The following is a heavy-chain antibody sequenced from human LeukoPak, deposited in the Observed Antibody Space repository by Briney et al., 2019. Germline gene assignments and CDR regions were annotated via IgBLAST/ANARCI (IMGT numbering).Heavy chain of an antibody. D-gene: IGHD6-6*01. Sequence: GGSLRLSCAACGFTFSSYAMSWVRQAPGKGLEWVSAISGSGGSTYYADSVKGRFTISRDNSKNTLYLQMNSLRAEDTAVYYCARIYSSSSFRVYDYWGQGTLVTVSS. V-gene: IGHV3-23*01. CDR3: ARIYSSSSFRVYDY. CDR2: ISGSGGST. J-gene: IGHJ4*02. CDR1: GFTFSSYA.